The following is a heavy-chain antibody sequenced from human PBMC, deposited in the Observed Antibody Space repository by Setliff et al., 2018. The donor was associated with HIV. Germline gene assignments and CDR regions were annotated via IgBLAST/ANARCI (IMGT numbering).Heavy chain of an antibody. D-gene: IGHD3-3*01. CDR2: ITNTSDYI. CDR3: ARDYLYYNLYNGSPVYGMDV. J-gene: IGHJ6*02. CDR1: GFTLTKYT. V-gene: IGHV3-21*01. Sequence: GGSLRLSCEASGFTLTKYTMNWVRQAPGKGLEWVSSITNTSDYISYADSVQGRFTISRDNSKNSLYLQMNSLRVEDTAVYYCARDYLYYNLYNGSPVYGMDVWGQGTTVTAP.